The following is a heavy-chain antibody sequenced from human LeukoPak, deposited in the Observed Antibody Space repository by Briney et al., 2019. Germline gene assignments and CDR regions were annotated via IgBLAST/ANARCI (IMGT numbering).Heavy chain of an antibody. CDR3: AKVSNGVATGAFDI. CDR1: GFTFSTYW. V-gene: IGHV3-9*03. Sequence: GGSLRLSCTASGFTFSTYWMSWVRQAPGKGLEWVSGISWNSGSIGYADSVKGRFTISRDNAKNSLYLQMNSLRAEDMALYYCAKVSNGVATGAFDIWGQGTMVTVSS. J-gene: IGHJ3*02. CDR2: ISWNSGSI. D-gene: IGHD2-8*01.